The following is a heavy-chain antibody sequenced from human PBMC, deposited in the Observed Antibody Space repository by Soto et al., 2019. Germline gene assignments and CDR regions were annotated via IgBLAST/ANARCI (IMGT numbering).Heavy chain of an antibody. V-gene: IGHV3-73*01. Sequence: EVQLVESGGALVQPGGSLKLSCAASGFTFSDSAIQWVRQASGKGLEWVGRIRSKANDYATAYAASVKGRFTISRDDSKNTAYLQMNRLKTEDTAVYYCVRHVGETYFDYWGQGTLVTVSS. CDR1: GFTFSDSA. CDR2: IRSKANDYAT. J-gene: IGHJ4*02. CDR3: VRHVGETYFDY. D-gene: IGHD2-21*01.